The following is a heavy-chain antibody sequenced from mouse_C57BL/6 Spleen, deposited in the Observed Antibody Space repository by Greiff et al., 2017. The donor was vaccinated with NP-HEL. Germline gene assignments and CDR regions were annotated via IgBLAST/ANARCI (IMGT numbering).Heavy chain of an antibody. V-gene: IGHV1-50*01. CDR3: ARYGGWLPFDY. Sequence: QVQLQQPGAELVKPGASVKLSCKASGYTFTSYWMQWVKQRPGQGLEWIGEIDPSDSYTNYNQKFKGKATLTVDTSSSTAYMQLSSLTSEDSAVYYCARYGGWLPFDYWGQGTTLTVSS. CDR1: GYTFTSYW. D-gene: IGHD2-3*01. CDR2: IDPSDSYT. J-gene: IGHJ2*01.